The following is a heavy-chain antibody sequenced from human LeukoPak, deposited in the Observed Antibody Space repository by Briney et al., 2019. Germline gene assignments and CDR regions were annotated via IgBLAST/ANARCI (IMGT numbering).Heavy chain of an antibody. Sequence: GGSLRLSCAASGLTLSSYGMNWVRQAPGKGLERVSAISGSGSTYYADSVKGRFTISRDNSKNTLYLQMNSLRAEDTAVYYCARGFSSGWLHYYYYMDVWGKGTTVTVSS. CDR1: GLTLSSYG. D-gene: IGHD6-19*01. CDR3: ARGFSSGWLHYYYYMDV. J-gene: IGHJ6*03. CDR2: ISGSGST. V-gene: IGHV3-23*01.